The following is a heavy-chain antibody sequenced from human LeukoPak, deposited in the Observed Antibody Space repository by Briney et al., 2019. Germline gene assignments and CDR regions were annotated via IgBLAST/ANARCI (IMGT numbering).Heavy chain of an antibody. D-gene: IGHD5-12*01. V-gene: IGHV3-74*03. CDR3: APQQAYSPYNWFDP. CDR1: GFTISNYW. Sequence: GGSLRLSSVGSGFTISNYWMHWVRQAPGTGLMWVSRIHPDGRITTYADSVKGRFTISRDDAKNTLYLQMNSLRAEDTAVYYCAPQQAYSPYNWFDPWGQGTLVTVSS. J-gene: IGHJ5*02. CDR2: IHPDGRIT.